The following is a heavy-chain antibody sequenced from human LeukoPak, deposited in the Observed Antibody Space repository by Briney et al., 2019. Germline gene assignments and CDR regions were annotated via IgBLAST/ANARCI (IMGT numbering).Heavy chain of an antibody. J-gene: IGHJ4*02. CDR2: ISAYNGNT. Sequence: GAAVKASCKASGYTFTSYGISWVRQAPGQGLEWMGWISAYNGNTNYAQKLQGRVTMTTDTSTSTAYLELRSLRSDDTAVYYCARDSSGWYGSDYWGQGTLVTVSS. CDR3: ARDSSGWYGSDY. CDR1: GYTFTSYG. V-gene: IGHV1-18*01. D-gene: IGHD6-19*01.